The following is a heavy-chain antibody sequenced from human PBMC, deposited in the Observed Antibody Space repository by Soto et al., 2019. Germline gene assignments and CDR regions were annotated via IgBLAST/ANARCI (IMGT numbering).Heavy chain of an antibody. Sequence: SETLSLTCTVSGGSISSGGYYWSWIRQHPGKGLEWIGYIYYSGSTYYNPSLKSRVTISVDTSKNQFSLKLSSVTAADTAVYYCARESNYYGSGSYYLNWFDPWGQGTLVTVSS. V-gene: IGHV4-31*03. CDR3: ARESNYYGSGSYYLNWFDP. J-gene: IGHJ5*02. CDR2: IYYSGST. D-gene: IGHD3-10*01. CDR1: GGSISSGGYY.